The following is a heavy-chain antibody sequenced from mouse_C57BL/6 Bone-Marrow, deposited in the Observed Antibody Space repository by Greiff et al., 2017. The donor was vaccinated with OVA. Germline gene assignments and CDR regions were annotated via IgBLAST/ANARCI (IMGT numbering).Heavy chain of an antibody. J-gene: IGHJ4*01. CDR2: IDPSDSYT. V-gene: IGHV1-69*01. CDR3: ARYTVVAYYYAMDY. CDR1: GYTFTSYW. Sequence: VQLQQPGAELVMPGASVKLSCKASGYTFTSYWMHWVKQRPGQGLEWIGEIDPSDSYTNYNQKFKGKSTLTVDKSSSTAYMQLSSLTSEDSAVYYCARYTVVAYYYAMDYWGQGTSVTVSS. D-gene: IGHD1-1*01.